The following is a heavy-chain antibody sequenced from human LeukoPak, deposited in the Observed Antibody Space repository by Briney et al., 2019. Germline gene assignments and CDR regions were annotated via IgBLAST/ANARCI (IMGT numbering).Heavy chain of an antibody. Sequence: PSETLSLTCTVSGDSISNSYFYWGWIRQPPGKGLEWIGYIYYSGSTNYNPSLKSRVTISIDTSKNQFSLKLSSVTAADTAVYYCARKGGYYDSSGYYYDYDAFDIWGQGTMVTVSS. J-gene: IGHJ3*02. D-gene: IGHD3-22*01. CDR1: GDSISNSYFY. CDR2: IYYSGST. V-gene: IGHV4-61*05. CDR3: ARKGGYYDSSGYYYDYDAFDI.